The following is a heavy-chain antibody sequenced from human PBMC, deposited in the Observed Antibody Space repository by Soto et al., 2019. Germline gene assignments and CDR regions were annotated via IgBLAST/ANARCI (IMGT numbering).Heavy chain of an antibody. CDR2: IWYDGSNK. Sequence: QVQLVESGGGVVQPGRSLRLSCAASGFTFSSYGMHWVRQAPGKGLEWVAVIWYDGSNKYYADSVKGRFTISRDNSKNTLYLQMDSLRAEDTAVYYCARDRGVTAMGYGLDVWGQGTTVTVSS. D-gene: IGHD5-18*01. J-gene: IGHJ6*02. V-gene: IGHV3-33*01. CDR3: ARDRGVTAMGYGLDV. CDR1: GFTFSSYG.